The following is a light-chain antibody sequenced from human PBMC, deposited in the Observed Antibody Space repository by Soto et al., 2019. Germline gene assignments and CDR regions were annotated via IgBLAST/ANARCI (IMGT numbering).Light chain of an antibody. Sequence: EIVLTQSPGTLSLSPGERATLSCRASQSVTSSYSAWYQQKPGQAPRLLIYDASNRATGIPARFSGSGSGTDFTLTISSLEPEDFAVYYCQQRSNWPRWTFGQGTKVDIK. J-gene: IGKJ1*01. CDR1: QSVTSSY. CDR2: DAS. CDR3: QQRSNWPRWT. V-gene: IGKV3-11*01.